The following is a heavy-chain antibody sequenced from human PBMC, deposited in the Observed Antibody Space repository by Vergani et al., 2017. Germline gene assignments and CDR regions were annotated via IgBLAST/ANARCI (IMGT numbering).Heavy chain of an antibody. Sequence: QEQLVQSGAEVRKPGASVKVSCKASGYNFTSFDINWVRLATGQGLEWMGWMNPKSGKTAYAAKFQGRITMTRDSSTDTAYMEIKSLRSEDTAIYFCARGVLDSKSLHNWFGPLVQGTVVTVSS. D-gene: IGHD3/OR15-3a*01. CDR3: ARGVLDSKSLHNWFGP. CDR1: GYNFTSFD. CDR2: MNPKSGKT. V-gene: IGHV1-8*01. J-gene: IGHJ5*02.